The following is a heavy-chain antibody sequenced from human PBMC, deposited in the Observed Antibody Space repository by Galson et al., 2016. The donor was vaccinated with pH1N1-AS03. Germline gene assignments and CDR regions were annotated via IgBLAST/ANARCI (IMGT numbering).Heavy chain of an antibody. CDR2: IYWNEDK. CDR3: AHSRVAVEASGAFDV. V-gene: IGHV2-5*01. J-gene: IGHJ3*01. Sequence: PALVKPTQTLTLTCTVTGFSLTTMREGVGWIRQPPGKALEWLALIYWNEDKRFSQSLKNRLTITKDTSKNEVVLTMTNMDPADTCTYYCAHSRVAVEASGAFDVWGQGTTVTVSS. D-gene: IGHD6-19*01. CDR1: GFSLTTMREG.